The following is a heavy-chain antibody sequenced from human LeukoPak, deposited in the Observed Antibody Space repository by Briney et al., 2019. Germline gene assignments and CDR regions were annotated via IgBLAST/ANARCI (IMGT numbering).Heavy chain of an antibody. J-gene: IGHJ4*02. CDR1: GFTFSNHG. CDR2: ISPSGDIT. CDR3: AKDKVGYGSGNYYYFDY. D-gene: IGHD3-10*01. Sequence: GGSLRLSCAASGFTFSNHGMNWVRQAPGKGLEWVSGISPSGDITYYADSVKGRFTISRDNSKNTLYLQMNSLRAEDTAVYYCAKDKVGYGSGNYYYFDYWGQGTLVTVSS. V-gene: IGHV3-23*01.